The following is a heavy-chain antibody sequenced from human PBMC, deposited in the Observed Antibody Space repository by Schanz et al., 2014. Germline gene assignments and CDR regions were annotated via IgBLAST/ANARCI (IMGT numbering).Heavy chain of an antibody. J-gene: IGHJ4*02. V-gene: IGHV3-21*01. CDR2: ISASITYI. CDR3: ARGVGSTTESIDY. Sequence: VQLLESGGGLVQPGGSLRLSCAASGFTVSINYMSWVRQAPGKGLEWVSSISASITYIYYADSVKGRFTVSRDNAKNSLYLQMNSLRAEDTAVYYCARGVGSTTESIDYWGQGTLVTVSS. D-gene: IGHD1-26*01. CDR1: GFTVSINY.